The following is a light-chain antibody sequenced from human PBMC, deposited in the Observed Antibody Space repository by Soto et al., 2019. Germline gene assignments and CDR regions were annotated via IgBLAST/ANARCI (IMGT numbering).Light chain of an antibody. CDR2: VNS. CDR1: SSNIGAGYD. CDR3: QSYDSSLSAVV. Sequence: QSVLTQPPSVSGAPGQRVTISCTGSSSNIGAGYDVHWYQQLPGTAPKLLIYVNSNRPSGVPDRFSGSKSGTSASLAITGLQAEDEAYYYCQSYDSSLSAVVFGGGTKLTVL. V-gene: IGLV1-40*01. J-gene: IGLJ2*01.